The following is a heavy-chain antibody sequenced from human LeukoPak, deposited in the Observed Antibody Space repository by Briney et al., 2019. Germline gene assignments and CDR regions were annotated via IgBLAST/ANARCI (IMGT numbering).Heavy chain of an antibody. Sequence: GGSLRLSCAASGFTFSSYWMHWVRQAPGKGLVWVSRINSDGSSTSYADSVKGRFTISRDNAKNTLYLQMNSLRAEDTAVYYCARTPLWHLGDAFDIWGQGTMVTVSS. V-gene: IGHV3-74*01. CDR2: INSDGSST. CDR1: GFTFSSYW. J-gene: IGHJ3*02. CDR3: ARTPLWHLGDAFDI. D-gene: IGHD3-10*01.